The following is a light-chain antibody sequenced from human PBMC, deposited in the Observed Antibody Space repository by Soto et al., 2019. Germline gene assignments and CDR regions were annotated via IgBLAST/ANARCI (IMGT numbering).Light chain of an antibody. CDR2: DAS. J-gene: IGKJ3*01. CDR3: QQFNSYPIT. V-gene: IGKV1-13*02. Sequence: AIQLTQSPSSLSASVGDRVTITCRASQGISSALAWYQQKPGKPPALLIYDASSLETGVPSRFSGSGSGTDFPLTISSLQPEDFATYYCQQFNSYPITFGPGTKVDIK. CDR1: QGISSA.